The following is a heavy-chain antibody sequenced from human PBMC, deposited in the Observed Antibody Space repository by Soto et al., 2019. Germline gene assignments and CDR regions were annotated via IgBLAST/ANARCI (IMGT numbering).Heavy chain of an antibody. D-gene: IGHD5-12*01. Sequence: PSETLSLTCTVSGGSISSYYWSWIRQPPGKGLEWIGYIYYSGSTNYNPSLKSRVTISVDTSKNQLSLKLSSVTAAYTAVYYCARYSGYDWSYFDYWGQGTLVTVSS. CDR2: IYYSGST. CDR3: ARYSGYDWSYFDY. J-gene: IGHJ4*02. V-gene: IGHV4-59*08. CDR1: GGSISSYY.